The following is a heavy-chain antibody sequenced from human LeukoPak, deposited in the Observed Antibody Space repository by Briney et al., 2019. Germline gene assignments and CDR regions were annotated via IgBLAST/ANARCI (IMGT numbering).Heavy chain of an antibody. V-gene: IGHV1-2*02. J-gene: IGHJ4*02. Sequence: ASVKVSCKSSGYTFNGYYMHWVRQAPGQGLEWMGWINPNNGGTKYAQNFQGRVTMTRETSITTAYMELSSLRSDDTAIYYCAKTDNKYDSRLILNWGQGTQVTVSS. D-gene: IGHD3-22*01. CDR3: AKTDNKYDSRLILN. CDR1: GYTFNGYY. CDR2: INPNNGGT.